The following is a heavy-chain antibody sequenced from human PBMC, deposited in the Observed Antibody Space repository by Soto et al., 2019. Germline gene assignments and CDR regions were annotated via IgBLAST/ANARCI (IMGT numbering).Heavy chain of an antibody. D-gene: IGHD1-26*01. V-gene: IGHV4-31*03. Sequence: SETLSLTCTVSGGSISSGGYYWSWILQHPGKGLEWIWYIYYIGITYYSPSLKSRVTISADTSKNQVSLKVNSVTAADTAVYHCARVPTQASQCYFFDSWGQGTLVTVSS. CDR2: IYYIGIT. CDR1: GGSISSGGYY. J-gene: IGHJ4*02. CDR3: ARVPTQASQCYFFDS.